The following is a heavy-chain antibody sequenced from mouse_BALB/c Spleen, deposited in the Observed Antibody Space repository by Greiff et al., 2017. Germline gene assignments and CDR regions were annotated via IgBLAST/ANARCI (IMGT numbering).Heavy chain of an antibody. CDR2: INPSTGYT. CDR3: ARDPAWFAY. CDR1: GYTFTSYW. J-gene: IGHJ3*01. V-gene: IGHV1-7*01. Sequence: QDQLQQSGAELAKPGASVKMSCKASGYTFTSYWMHWVNQRPGQGLEWIGYINPSTGYTEYNQKFKDKATLTADKSSSTAYMQLSSLTSEDSAVYYCARDPAWFAYWGQGTLVTVSA.